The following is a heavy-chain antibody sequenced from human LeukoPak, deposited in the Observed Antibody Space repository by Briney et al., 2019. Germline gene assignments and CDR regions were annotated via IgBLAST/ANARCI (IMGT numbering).Heavy chain of an antibody. J-gene: IGHJ4*02. D-gene: IGHD6-19*01. Sequence: GGSLRLSCIPSGFTFRNYDMHWVRQAPGKGLEWVAFIRRDGSDRFHADSVKGRFTISRDNPRNTLYLQMNSLTVEDTAIYYCAKDNWLPSSPAVAGLGDWNQGTLVTVSS. CDR1: GFTFRNYD. CDR3: AKDNWLPSSPAVAGLGD. V-gene: IGHV3-30*02. CDR2: IRRDGSDR.